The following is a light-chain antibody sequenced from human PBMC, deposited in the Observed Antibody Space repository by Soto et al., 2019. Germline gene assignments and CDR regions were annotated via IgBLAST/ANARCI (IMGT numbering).Light chain of an antibody. CDR2: DAS. Sequence: DIQMTQSPSTLSASVGDRVTITCRASQSISSWLAWYQQKPGKAPKLLIYDASSLESGVPSRFSGSGSGTEFPLPISSLQPDDFATYYCQQYNSYSWTFGPGTKVEIK. V-gene: IGKV1-5*01. CDR1: QSISSW. CDR3: QQYNSYSWT. J-gene: IGKJ1*01.